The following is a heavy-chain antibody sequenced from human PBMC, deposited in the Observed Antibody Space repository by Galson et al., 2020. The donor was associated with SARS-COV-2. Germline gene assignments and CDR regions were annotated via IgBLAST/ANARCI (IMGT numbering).Heavy chain of an antibody. D-gene: IGHD1-26*01. Sequence: TGGSLRLSCAASGFTFSSYAMSWVRQAPGKGLEWVSAISGSGGSTYYADSVKGRFTISRDNSKNTLYLQMNSLRAEDTAVYYCARPLGGSYYAGFDYWGQGTLVTVSS. J-gene: IGHJ4*02. CDR1: GFTFSSYA. CDR3: ARPLGGSYYAGFDY. CDR2: ISGSGGST. V-gene: IGHV3-23*01.